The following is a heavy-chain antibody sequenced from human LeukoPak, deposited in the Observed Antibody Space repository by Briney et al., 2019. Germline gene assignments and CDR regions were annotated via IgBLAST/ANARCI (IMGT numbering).Heavy chain of an antibody. J-gene: IGHJ4*02. CDR1: GGAISSYY. CDR2: IYYSGST. CDR3: ATSYSYGSFDY. V-gene: IGHV4-59*01. Sequence: SETLSLTCTVSGGAISSYYWSWIRQPPGKGLEWIGYIYYSGSTNYNPSLKSRVTISVDTSKNQFSLKLSSVTAADTAVYYCATSYSYGSFDYWGQGTLVTVSS. D-gene: IGHD5-18*01.